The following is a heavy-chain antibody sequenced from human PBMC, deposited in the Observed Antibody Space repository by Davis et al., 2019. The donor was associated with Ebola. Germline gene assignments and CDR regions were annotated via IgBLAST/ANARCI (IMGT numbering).Heavy chain of an antibody. Sequence: PGGSLRLSCAASGFTFSSYSMNWVRQAPGKGLEWVSSISSSSSYIYYADSVKGRFTISRDNAKNSLYLQMNSLTDEDTAVYYCNAGIVVVVAATPFDYWGQGTLVTVSS. CDR1: GFTFSSYS. CDR2: ISSSSSYI. D-gene: IGHD2-15*01. J-gene: IGHJ4*02. V-gene: IGHV3-21*01. CDR3: NAGIVVVVAATPFDY.